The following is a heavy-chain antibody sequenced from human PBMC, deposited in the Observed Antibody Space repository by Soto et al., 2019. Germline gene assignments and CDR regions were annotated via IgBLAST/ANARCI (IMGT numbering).Heavy chain of an antibody. J-gene: IGHJ4*02. Sequence: SETLSLTCTVSGGSVSNCYWGWIRQPPGRGLEWVAYVYYSGGTNYNPSLGRRVTISVDKSKNQFSLKMTSVTGADTAVYYCARGRSHEWELLVQYFDYWGQGTLVTVSS. CDR2: VYYSGGT. V-gene: IGHV4-59*02. D-gene: IGHD1-26*01. CDR1: GGSVSNCY. CDR3: ARGRSHEWELLVQYFDY.